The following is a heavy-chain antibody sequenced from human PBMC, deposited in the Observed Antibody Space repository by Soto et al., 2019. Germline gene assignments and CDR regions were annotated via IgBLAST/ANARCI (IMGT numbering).Heavy chain of an antibody. V-gene: IGHV3-21*01. Sequence: GGSLRLSCAASGFTFSSYSMNWVRQAPGKGLEWVSSISSSSYIYYADSVKGRFTISRDNAKNSLYLQMNSLRAEDTAVYYCASNARGYYYGMDVWGQGTTVTVSS. CDR1: GFTFSSYS. CDR3: ASNARGYYYGMDV. CDR2: ISSSSYI. D-gene: IGHD6-6*01. J-gene: IGHJ6*02.